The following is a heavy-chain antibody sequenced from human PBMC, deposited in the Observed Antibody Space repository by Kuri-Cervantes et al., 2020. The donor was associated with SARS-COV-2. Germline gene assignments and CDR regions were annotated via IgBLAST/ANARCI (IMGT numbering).Heavy chain of an antibody. D-gene: IGHD1-26*01. CDR1: GYSISSRYY. Sequence: GSLRLSCAVSGYSISSRYYWAWIRQSPGKGLEWIGTIYHRGSTYYNPSLKSRLTISVDTSKNQFSLKLSSVTAADTAVYYCARVNPGSYLPFDYWGQGTLVTVSS. CDR2: IYHRGST. J-gene: IGHJ4*02. CDR3: ARVNPGSYLPFDY. V-gene: IGHV4-38-2*01.